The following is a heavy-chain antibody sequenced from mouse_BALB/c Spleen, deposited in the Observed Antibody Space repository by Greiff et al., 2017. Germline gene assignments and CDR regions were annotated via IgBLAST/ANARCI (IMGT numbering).Heavy chain of an antibody. CDR2: INPNNGGT. V-gene: IGHV1-18*01. Sequence: VQLKESGPELVKPGASVKIPCKASGYTFTDHNMDWVKQSHGKSLEWIGDINPNNGGTIYNQKFKGKATLTVDKSSSTAYMELRSLTSEDTAVYYCAREVYAMDYWGQGTSVTVSS. CDR3: AREVYAMDY. J-gene: IGHJ4*01. CDR1: GYTFTDHN.